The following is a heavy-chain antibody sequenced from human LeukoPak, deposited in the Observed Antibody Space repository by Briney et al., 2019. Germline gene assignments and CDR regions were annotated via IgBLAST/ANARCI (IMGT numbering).Heavy chain of an antibody. D-gene: IGHD3-3*01. CDR3: ARATLIPIFGVVILDAFDI. J-gene: IGHJ3*02. CDR2: IYYTGST. Sequence: KAAESLSLTCTVSCVSISSGCYYWSWIREHPGKGLEWFGYIYYTGSTYSNPSLKSRVTITVDTSKTEFSLRLSSVTAAATAVYYCARATLIPIFGVVILDAFDIWSQGTMVTVSS. V-gene: IGHV4-31*03. CDR1: CVSISSGCYY.